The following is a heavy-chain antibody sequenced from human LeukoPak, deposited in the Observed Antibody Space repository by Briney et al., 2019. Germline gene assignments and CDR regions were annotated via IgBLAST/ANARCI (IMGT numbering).Heavy chain of an antibody. Sequence: GASVKVSCKASGYTFTSYYMHWVRQAPGQGLEWMGIINPSGGSTSYAQKFQGRVAMTRDMSTSTVYMELSSLRSEDTAVYYCARQVGRELVELYDNWFDPWGQGTLVTVSS. J-gene: IGHJ5*02. CDR1: GYTFTSYY. CDR2: INPSGGST. D-gene: IGHD6-13*01. V-gene: IGHV1-46*01. CDR3: ARQVGRELVELYDNWFDP.